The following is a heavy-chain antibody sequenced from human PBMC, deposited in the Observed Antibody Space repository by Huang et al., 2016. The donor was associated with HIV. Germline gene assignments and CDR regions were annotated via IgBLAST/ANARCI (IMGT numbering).Heavy chain of an antibody. D-gene: IGHD3-10*01. J-gene: IGHJ5*02. CDR3: ARFRGPQVTLNWLDP. Sequence: QVQLVQSGPEMKKPGASVNVSCKASGYTFFTYSISWVRQARGQGIEWMGWVSTDNGHTNDAQKFQGRLTLTTDVSTSSAYMELKNLRSYDTAVYYCARFRGPQVTLNWLDPWGQGTLVTVSS. V-gene: IGHV1-18*01. CDR1: GYTFFTYS. CDR2: VSTDNGHT.